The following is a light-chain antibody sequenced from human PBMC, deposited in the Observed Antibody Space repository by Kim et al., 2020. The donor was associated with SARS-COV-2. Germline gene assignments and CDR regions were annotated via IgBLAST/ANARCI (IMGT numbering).Light chain of an antibody. CDR2: AAT. Sequence: LSPGERATLSCRASENIGSDLAWYQQKPGQTPRLVMYAATIRATGVPARFTAGESGTDFTLIISSLQSEDLAVYYCQQYHDRPRTFGQGTKVDIK. V-gene: IGKV3-15*01. J-gene: IGKJ1*01. CDR3: QQYHDRPRT. CDR1: ENIGSD.